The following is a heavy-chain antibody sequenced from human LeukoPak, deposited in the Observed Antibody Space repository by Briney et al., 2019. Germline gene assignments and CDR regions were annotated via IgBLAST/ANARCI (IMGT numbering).Heavy chain of an antibody. J-gene: IGHJ4*02. V-gene: IGHV1-24*01. D-gene: IGHD6-19*01. CDR1: GYSIIELS. Sequence: ASVKVSCKVSGYSIIELSTHWVRQAPGKGLEWMGGVNLEHGNPVYAQKFQGRITMTEDTTTDTAYMELHSLTSEDTAVYYCAKGVAVGGTPPGADDWSQGTLLTVSS. CDR3: AKGVAVGGTPPGADD. CDR2: VNLEHGNP.